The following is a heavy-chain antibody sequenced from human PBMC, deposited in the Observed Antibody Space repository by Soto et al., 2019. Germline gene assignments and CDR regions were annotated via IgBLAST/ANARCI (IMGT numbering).Heavy chain of an antibody. CDR2: LNPKSGNT. Sequence: QVQLVQSGAEVKEPGASVRVSCKASGYSFTKCDINWVRQVPGQGLEWMGWLNPKSGNTGYAQNLQGRVTMTRDTSISTAYMELRSLRSEDTALYYCARVTAGSSDFDYWGQGTLVTVSS. CDR1: GYSFTKCD. J-gene: IGHJ4*02. V-gene: IGHV1-8*01. CDR3: ARVTAGSSDFDY. D-gene: IGHD6-6*01.